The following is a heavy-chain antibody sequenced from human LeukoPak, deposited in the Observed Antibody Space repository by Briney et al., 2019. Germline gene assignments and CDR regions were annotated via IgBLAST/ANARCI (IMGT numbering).Heavy chain of an antibody. CDR3: ARRGGVAGALDY. CDR2: IYYSGST. Sequence: PSETLSLTCTASGGSISSYYWSWIRQPPGKGLEWIGYIYYSGSTNYNPSRKSRVTISVDTSKNQFSLKLSSVTAADTAVYYCARRGGVAGALDYWGQGTLVTVPS. J-gene: IGHJ4*02. CDR1: GGSISSYY. V-gene: IGHV4-59*08. D-gene: IGHD6-19*01.